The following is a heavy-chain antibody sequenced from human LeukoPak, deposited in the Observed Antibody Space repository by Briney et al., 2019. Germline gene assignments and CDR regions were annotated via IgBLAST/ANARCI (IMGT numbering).Heavy chain of an antibody. D-gene: IGHD3-10*01. Sequence: ASVKVSCKASGYTFTAHYIHWVRQAPGQGLEWMGWGSPNSGGTTYGQKFQGRVTMTRDTAIITAYMELSGLTSDDTALYYCARDTGDYYRSGSYYDQWGQGTLVTVSS. J-gene: IGHJ4*02. CDR2: GSPNSGGT. V-gene: IGHV1-2*02. CDR1: GYTFTAHY. CDR3: ARDTGDYYRSGSYYDQ.